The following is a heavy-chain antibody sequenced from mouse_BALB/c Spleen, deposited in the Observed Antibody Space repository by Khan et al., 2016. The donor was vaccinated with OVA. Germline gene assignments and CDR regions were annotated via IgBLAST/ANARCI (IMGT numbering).Heavy chain of an antibody. Sequence: QIQLEQSGPELMKPGESVKISCKASGYTFKDYVMHWVKQSPGEGLKWMGWMNTYTGETTYAADFKGRFAFSLETSSSTAYLQISSLTNEDTATYFCIRFHGDYWGQGTTLTVSS. J-gene: IGHJ2*01. CDR2: MNTYTGET. CDR1: GYTFKDYV. V-gene: IGHV9-3-1*01. CDR3: IRFHGDY.